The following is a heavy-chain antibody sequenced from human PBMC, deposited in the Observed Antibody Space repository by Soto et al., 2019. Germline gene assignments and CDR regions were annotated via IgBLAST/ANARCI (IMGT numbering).Heavy chain of an antibody. J-gene: IGHJ4*02. Sequence: QVQLQESGPGLVKPSETLSLTCTVSGCSISSYYWSWIRQPPGKGLEWIGYIYYSGSTNYNPSLKSRVNISVDTSKIQYSLKLSSVTAADTAVYYCARRYGPGFDYWGQGTLVTVSS. D-gene: IGHD4-17*01. CDR3: ARRYGPGFDY. CDR2: IYYSGST. V-gene: IGHV4-59*08. CDR1: GCSISSYY.